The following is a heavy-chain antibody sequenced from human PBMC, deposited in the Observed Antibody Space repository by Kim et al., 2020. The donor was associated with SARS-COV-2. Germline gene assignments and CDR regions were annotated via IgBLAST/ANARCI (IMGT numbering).Heavy chain of an antibody. D-gene: IGHD6-19*01. Sequence: SETLSLTCAVSGGSISSSNWWSWVRQPPGKGLEWIGEIYHSGSTNYNPSLKSRVTISVDKSKNQFSLKLSSVTAADTAVYYCARRIAVAGIYYYYGMDVWGQGTTVTVSS. V-gene: IGHV4-4*02. CDR2: IYHSGST. J-gene: IGHJ6*02. CDR3: ARRIAVAGIYYYYGMDV. CDR1: GGSISSSNW.